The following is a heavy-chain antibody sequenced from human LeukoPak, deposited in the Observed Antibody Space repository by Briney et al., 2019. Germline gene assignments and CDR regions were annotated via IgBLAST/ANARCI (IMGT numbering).Heavy chain of an antibody. Sequence: GASVKVSCRTSGYTFNSYGISWVRQAPGQGLEWMGWISAYNGYTNYAQKLQGRVTMTTDASTSTAYMELRSLRSDDTAVYYCARDFAHRRVVTTHIGLDPWGQGTLVTVSS. CDR3: ARDFAHRRVVTTHIGLDP. CDR1: GYTFNSYG. J-gene: IGHJ5*02. V-gene: IGHV1-18*01. D-gene: IGHD2-21*02. CDR2: ISAYNGYT.